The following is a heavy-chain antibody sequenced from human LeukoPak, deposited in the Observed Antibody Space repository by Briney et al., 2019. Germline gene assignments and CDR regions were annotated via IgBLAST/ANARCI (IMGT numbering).Heavy chain of an antibody. J-gene: IGHJ3*02. CDR2: INPNSGGT. Sequence: ASVKVSCKASGYTFTGYYMHWVRQAPGQGLEWMGWINPNSGGTNYAQKFQGRVTMTRDTSISTAYMELSRLRSDDTAVYYCARVSVQDDSSGYYDAFDIWGQGTMVTVSS. CDR1: GYTFTGYY. CDR3: ARVSVQDDSSGYYDAFDI. V-gene: IGHV1-2*02. D-gene: IGHD3-22*01.